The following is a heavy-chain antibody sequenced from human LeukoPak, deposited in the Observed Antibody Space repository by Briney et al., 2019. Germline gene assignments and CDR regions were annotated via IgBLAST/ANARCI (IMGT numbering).Heavy chain of an antibody. CDR2: IYHSGST. Sequence: SETLSLTCTVSGGSISSSNYYWGWIRQPPGKGLEWFGIIYHSGSTYYNPSLKSRVTISVDTSKNQFSLKLNSVTAADTAVYYCARGLISSSWRNNWFDPWGQGTLVTVSS. CDR1: GGSISSSNYY. D-gene: IGHD6-13*01. CDR3: ARGLISSSWRNNWFDP. V-gene: IGHV4-39*07. J-gene: IGHJ5*02.